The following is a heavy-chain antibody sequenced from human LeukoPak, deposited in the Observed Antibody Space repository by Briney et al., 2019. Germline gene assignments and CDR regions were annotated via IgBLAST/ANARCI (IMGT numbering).Heavy chain of an antibody. CDR3: ARDYEGDYYYMDV. CDR1: GFTFSNYW. J-gene: IGHJ6*03. Sequence: PGGSLRLSCAASGFTFSNYWMNWVRQAPGKGLEWVANIKQDGSEKYYVDSVKGRFTISRDNAKNSLYLQMNSLRAEDTAVYYCARDYEGDYYYMDVWGKGTTVTVSS. D-gene: IGHD5-12*01. V-gene: IGHV3-7*01. CDR2: IKQDGSEK.